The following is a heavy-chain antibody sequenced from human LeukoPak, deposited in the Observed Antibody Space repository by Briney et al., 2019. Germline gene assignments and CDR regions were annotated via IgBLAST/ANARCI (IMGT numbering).Heavy chain of an antibody. V-gene: IGHV4-59*11. CDR2: IYYSGST. CDR3: ARAPYGARFDY. Sequence: SETLSLTCTVSGGSISSHYWSWVRQPPGKGLEWIGYIYYSGSTNYNPSLKSRVTISVDTSKNQFSLKLSSVTAADTAVYYCARAPYGARFDYWGQGTLVTVSS. J-gene: IGHJ4*02. D-gene: IGHD3-10*01. CDR1: GGSISSHY.